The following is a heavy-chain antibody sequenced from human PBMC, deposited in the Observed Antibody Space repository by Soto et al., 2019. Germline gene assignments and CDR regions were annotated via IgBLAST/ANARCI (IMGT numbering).Heavy chain of an antibody. D-gene: IGHD3-16*01. Sequence: PGGSLRLSCAASGFTFSSYEMNWVRQAPGNGLEWVSCISASGDPTDYADSVKGRFTISRDNSKNTLYLQMNSLRAEDTAVYYCARGHLDSASEGFDHWGQGTLVTVSS. J-gene: IGHJ4*02. CDR3: ARGHLDSASEGFDH. CDR2: ISASGDPT. V-gene: IGHV3-23*01. CDR1: GFTFSSYE.